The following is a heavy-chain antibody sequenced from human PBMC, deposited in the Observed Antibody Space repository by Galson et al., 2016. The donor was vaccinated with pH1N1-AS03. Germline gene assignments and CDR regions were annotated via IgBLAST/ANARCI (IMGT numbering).Heavy chain of an antibody. CDR3: ARSFLGETDG. D-gene: IGHD3-16*01. CDR2: MTPNNGNT. CDR1: GYTFTTYD. V-gene: IGHV1-8*01. Sequence: SVKVSCKASGYTFTTYDINWVRQAAGQGLEWMGWMTPNNGNTGYAQRFQGRVTMTRNTSISTAYMELSGLQSEDTAVYYCARSFLGETDGGGQGTLVTLS. J-gene: IGHJ4*02.